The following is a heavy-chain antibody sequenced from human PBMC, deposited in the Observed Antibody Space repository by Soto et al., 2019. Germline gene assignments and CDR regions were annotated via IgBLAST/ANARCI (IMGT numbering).Heavy chain of an antibody. J-gene: IGHJ6*02. Sequence: GESLKISCKGSGYSFTSYWIGWVRQMPGKGLEWMGIIYPGDSDTRYSPSFQGQVTISADKSISTAYLQWSSLKASDTAMCYCARLGINGSYYYYYGMDVWGQGTTVTVSS. V-gene: IGHV5-51*01. D-gene: IGHD1-26*01. CDR3: ARLGINGSYYYYYGMDV. CDR1: GYSFTSYW. CDR2: IYPGDSDT.